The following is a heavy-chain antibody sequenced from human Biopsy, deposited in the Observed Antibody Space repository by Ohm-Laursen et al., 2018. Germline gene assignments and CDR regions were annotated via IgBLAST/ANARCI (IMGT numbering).Heavy chain of an antibody. J-gene: IGHJ4*02. V-gene: IGHV3-33*06. CDR1: GFTFTSYA. CDR3: AKCMTGGSNYYFRH. D-gene: IGHD2-8*01. CDR2: IWYDGSNK. Sequence: SSLRLSCSASGFTFTSYAMHWVRQAPGKGLEWVAAIWYDGSNKNYADSVKGRFTISRDNSKNTLYLQMNSLRGEDTAVYYCAKCMTGGSNYYFRHCGQGTLVTVSS.